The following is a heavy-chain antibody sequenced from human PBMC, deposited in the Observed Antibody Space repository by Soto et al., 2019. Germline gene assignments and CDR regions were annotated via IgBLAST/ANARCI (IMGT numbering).Heavy chain of an antibody. CDR3: AKDATVTTYWYFDL. Sequence: EVPLLESGGGLVQPGGSLRLSCAASGFTFSSYAMSWVRQAPGKGLEWVSVISGSGGSTYYADSVKGRFTISRDTSKNTLYLQMNSLRAEDTAVYYCAKDATVTTYWYFDLWGRGTLVTVSS. CDR1: GFTFSSYA. V-gene: IGHV3-23*01. J-gene: IGHJ2*01. D-gene: IGHD4-17*01. CDR2: ISGSGGST.